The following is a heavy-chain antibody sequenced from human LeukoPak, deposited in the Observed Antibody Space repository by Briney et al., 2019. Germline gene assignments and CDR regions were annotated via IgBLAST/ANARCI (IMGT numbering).Heavy chain of an antibody. CDR1: GFTFSSYA. D-gene: IGHD2-2*01. CDR3: AKDQCHQLLADY. V-gene: IGHV3-23*01. Sequence: PGGSLRLSCAASGFTFSSYAMSWVRQAPRKGLEWVSAISGSGGSTYYADSVKGRFTISRDNSKNTLYLQMNSLRAEDTAVYYCAKDQCHQLLADYWGQGTLVSVSS. CDR2: ISGSGGST. J-gene: IGHJ4*02.